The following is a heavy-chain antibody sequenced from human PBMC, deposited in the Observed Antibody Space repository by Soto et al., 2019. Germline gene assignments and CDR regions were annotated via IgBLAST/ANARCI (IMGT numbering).Heavy chain of an antibody. J-gene: IGHJ6*04. V-gene: IGHV3-21*01. CDR3: ARDQFYWICGRCYYSDYYYYYVMDF. D-gene: IGHD2-15*01. CDR2: ISSSSSYI. CDR1: GVTFCSSS. Sequence: PSGCPELSCAASGVTFCSSSMNVVRKAPGKGLEWVSSISSSSSYIYYADSVKGRFTISRDNAKNSLYLQMNSLRAEDTAVYYCARDQFYWICGRCYYSDYYYYYVMDFLVKGTTVIGSS.